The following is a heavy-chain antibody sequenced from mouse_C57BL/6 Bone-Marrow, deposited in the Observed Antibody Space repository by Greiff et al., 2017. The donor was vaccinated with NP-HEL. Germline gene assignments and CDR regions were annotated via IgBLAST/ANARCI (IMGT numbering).Heavy chain of an antibody. J-gene: IGHJ3*01. CDR1: GFTFSSYG. V-gene: IGHV5-6*01. Sequence: EVMLVESGGDLVKPGGSLKLSCAASGFTFSSYGMSWVRQTPDKRLEWVATISSGGSYTYYPDSVKGRFTISRDNAKNTLYLQMSSLKSEDTAMYYCARQGTTVPPFAYWGQGTLVTVSA. CDR2: ISSGGSYT. CDR3: ARQGTTVPPFAY. D-gene: IGHD1-1*01.